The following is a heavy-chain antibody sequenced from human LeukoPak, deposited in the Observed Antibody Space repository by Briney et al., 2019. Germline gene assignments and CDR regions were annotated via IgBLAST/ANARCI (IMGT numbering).Heavy chain of an antibody. CDR2: ISGSGGST. J-gene: IGHJ5*02. CDR3: ARVSMVRGNPNWFDP. Sequence: GGSLRLSCAASGFTFSSYAMSWVRQAPGKGLEWVSAISGSGGSTYYADSVKGRFTISRDNSKNTLYLQMNSLRAEDTAVYYCARVSMVRGNPNWFDPWGQGTLVTVSS. V-gene: IGHV3-23*01. D-gene: IGHD3-10*01. CDR1: GFTFSSYA.